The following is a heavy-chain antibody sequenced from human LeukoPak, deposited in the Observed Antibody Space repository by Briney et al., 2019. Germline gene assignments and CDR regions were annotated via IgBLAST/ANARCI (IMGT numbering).Heavy chain of an antibody. D-gene: IGHD1-7*01. CDR2: IYPGDSDT. CDR1: GYKLTNNW. CDR3: ARRDRRNWNSQDFDY. J-gene: IGHJ4*02. V-gene: IGHV5-51*01. Sequence: GESLKISCKISGYKLTNNWIGWVRQVPGKGLEWMGIIYPGDSDTRYSPSFQGQVTISADKSISTAYLQWSSLKASDTAMYYCARRDRRNWNSQDFDYWGQGTLVTDSS.